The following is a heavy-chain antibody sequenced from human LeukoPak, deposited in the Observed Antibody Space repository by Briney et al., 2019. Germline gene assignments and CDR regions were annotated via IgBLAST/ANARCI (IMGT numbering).Heavy chain of an antibody. CDR1: GYTFTSYD. J-gene: IGHJ6*03. Sequence: ASVKVSCKASGYTFTSYDINWVRQATGQGLEWMGWMNPNSGNTGYAQKFQGRVTMTRNTSISTAYMELSSLRSEDTAVYYCARGSSSSVYYYYMDVWAKGPRSPSP. D-gene: IGHD6-6*01. CDR2: MNPNSGNT. V-gene: IGHV1-8*01. CDR3: ARGSSSSVYYYYMDV.